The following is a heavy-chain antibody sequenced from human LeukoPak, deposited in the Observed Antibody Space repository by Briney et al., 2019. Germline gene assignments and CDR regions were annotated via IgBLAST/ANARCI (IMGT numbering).Heavy chain of an antibody. CDR1: GGTFSSYA. D-gene: IGHD2-2*01. J-gene: IGHJ5*02. CDR2: IIPIFGTA. V-gene: IGHV1-69*13. CDR3: ATDIVVVPAAMPASDP. Sequence: SVKVSCKASGGTFSSYAISWVRQAPGQGLEWMGGIIPIFGTANYAQKFQGRVTITADESTSTAYMELSSLRSEDTAVYYCATDIVVVPAAMPASDPWGQGTLVTVSS.